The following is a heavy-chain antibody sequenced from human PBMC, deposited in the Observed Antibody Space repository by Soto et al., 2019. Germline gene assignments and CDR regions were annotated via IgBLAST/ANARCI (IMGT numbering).Heavy chain of an antibody. D-gene: IGHD3-3*01. CDR3: ASSYYDFWSGYHPDYYYYGMDV. CDR1: GYTFTGYY. V-gene: IGHV1-2*02. Sequence: ASVKVSCKASGYTFTGYYMHWVRQAPGQGLEWMGWINPNSGGTNYAQKFQGRVTMTRDTSISTAYMELSRLRSDDTAVYYCASSYYDFWSGYHPDYYYYGMDVWGQGTTVTV. CDR2: INPNSGGT. J-gene: IGHJ6*02.